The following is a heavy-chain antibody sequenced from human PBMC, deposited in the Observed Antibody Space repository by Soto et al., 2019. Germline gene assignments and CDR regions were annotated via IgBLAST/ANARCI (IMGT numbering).Heavy chain of an antibody. Sequence: ASVKVSCKVSGYTLTELSMHWVRQAPGKGLERMGGFDPEDGETIYAQKFQGRVTMTEDTSTDTAYMELSSLRSEDTAVYYCATDLASLRFLRWLPEFDPWGQGXLVTVYS. CDR2: FDPEDGET. CDR3: ATDLASLRFLRWLPEFDP. D-gene: IGHD3-3*01. J-gene: IGHJ5*02. V-gene: IGHV1-24*01. CDR1: GYTLTELS.